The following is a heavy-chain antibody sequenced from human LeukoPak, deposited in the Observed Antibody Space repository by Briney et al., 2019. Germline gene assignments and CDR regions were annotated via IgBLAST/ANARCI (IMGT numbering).Heavy chain of an antibody. V-gene: IGHV3-48*04. J-gene: IGHJ4*02. Sequence: PGGSLRLSCAASGFTFSSYSMNWVRQAPGKGLEWVSYISSSGSTIYYADSVKGRFTISRDNAKNSLYLQMNSLRAEDTAVYYCASLNYDYGDYDDYWGQGTLVTVSS. CDR1: GFTFSSYS. CDR3: ASLNYDYGDYDDY. D-gene: IGHD4-17*01. CDR2: ISSSGSTI.